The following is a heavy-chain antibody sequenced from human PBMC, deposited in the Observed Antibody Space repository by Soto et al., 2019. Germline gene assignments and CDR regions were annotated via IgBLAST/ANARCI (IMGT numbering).Heavy chain of an antibody. V-gene: IGHV3-43*01. D-gene: IGHD3-16*01. Sequence: GCLRLSCAASGFTVDEYSMTWVRQAPGKGRDWVAVISWDGKSAYYADSVRGRFTISXXXXKXXXNXHXXXMXSXDTALYYCSEVGSGLVFD. CDR3: SEVGSGLVFD. CDR1: GFTVDEYS. J-gene: IGHJ4*01. CDR2: ISWDGKSA.